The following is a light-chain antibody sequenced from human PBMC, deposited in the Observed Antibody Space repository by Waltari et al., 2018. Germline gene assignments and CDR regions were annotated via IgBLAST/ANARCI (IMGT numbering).Light chain of an antibody. CDR1: QSVSSN. CDR2: GAS. V-gene: IGKV3-15*01. J-gene: IGKJ1*01. CDR3: QQYNKWPGT. Sequence: EIVMTQSPATLSVSPGERATFSCRASQSVSSNLAWYQQKPGQAPRLLIYGASTRATGIPARISGSVSGTEFTLTISSLQSEDFAVYYCQQYNKWPGTFGQGTKVEIK.